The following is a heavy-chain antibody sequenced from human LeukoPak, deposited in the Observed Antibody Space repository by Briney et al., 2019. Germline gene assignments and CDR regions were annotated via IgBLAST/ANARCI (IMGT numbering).Heavy chain of an antibody. V-gene: IGHV5-51*01. D-gene: IGHD3-3*01. Sequence: GESLKISCKGSGYSFTSYWIGWVRQMPGKGLEWMGIIYPGDSDTRYSPSFQGQVTISADKSISTAYLQWSNLKASDTAMYYCARQQAGGSTYYDFWSGYYYFDYWGQGTLVTVSS. CDR3: ARQQAGGSTYYDFWSGYYYFDY. CDR2: IYPGDSDT. J-gene: IGHJ4*02. CDR1: GYSFTSYW.